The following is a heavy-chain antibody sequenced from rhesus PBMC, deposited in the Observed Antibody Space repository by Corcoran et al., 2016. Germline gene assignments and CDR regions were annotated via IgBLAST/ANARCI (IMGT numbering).Heavy chain of an antibody. CDR2: IDPSNSDA. CDR3: ARGRTLGFDY. V-gene: IGHV5-20*02. D-gene: IGHD2-39*01. CDR1: GYSFNNYW. Sequence: EVQLVQAGAEVKRPGESLKISCKTSGYSFNNYWISWVNQMSGKGLEWRGAIDPSNSDARSSPSFQGQVTISADKSITTAYLQWSSLKASDTATYYCARGRTLGFDYWGQGVLVTVSS. J-gene: IGHJ4*01.